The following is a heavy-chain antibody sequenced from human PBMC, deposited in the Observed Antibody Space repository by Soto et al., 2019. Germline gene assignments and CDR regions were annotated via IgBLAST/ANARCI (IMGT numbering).Heavy chain of an antibody. V-gene: IGHV4-59*08. CDR3: ARHVSYGSESDYHGMDV. CDR2: IYYSGST. Sequence: PPETLSLTCTVSGGSISTYYWSWIRQPPGRGLEWIGYIYYSGSTNYNPSLKSRVTISVDTSNQFSLKLNSVTVADTAVYYCARHVSYGSESDYHGMDVWGQGTTVT. D-gene: IGHD3-10*01. J-gene: IGHJ6*02. CDR1: GGSISTYY.